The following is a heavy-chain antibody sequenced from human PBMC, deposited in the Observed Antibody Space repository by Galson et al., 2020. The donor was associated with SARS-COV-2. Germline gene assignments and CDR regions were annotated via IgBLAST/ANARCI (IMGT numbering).Heavy chain of an antibody. CDR1: ATSISSGSYS. D-gene: IGHD4-17*01. J-gene: IGHJ3*02. V-gene: IGHV4-30-2*01. CDR3: ARLHYGEYAPEAFDI. Sequence: SETLSLTCTVSATSISSGSYSWNWIRQPPGKGLEWLDYISHSGATSYNPSLKSRITLAGDRSKNQFSLRLSSVTAADTAVYYCARLHYGEYAPEAFDIWGPGTRVTVAS. CDR2: ISHSGAT.